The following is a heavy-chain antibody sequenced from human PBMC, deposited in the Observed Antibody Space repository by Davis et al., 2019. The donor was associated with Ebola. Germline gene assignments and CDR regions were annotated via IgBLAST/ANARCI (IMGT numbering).Heavy chain of an antibody. D-gene: IGHD6-19*01. CDR3: ARGRNGGWDFDY. CDR1: GYTFNSHG. J-gene: IGHJ4*02. Sequence: ASVKVSCKASGYTFNSHGISWVRQAPGQGLEWMAWIRAYNGHTNYAQKFQGRLTLTTDTSTSTVYMELRSLTSDDTAEYYCARGRNGGWDFDYWGQGTRVTVSS. CDR2: IRAYNGHT. V-gene: IGHV1-18*01.